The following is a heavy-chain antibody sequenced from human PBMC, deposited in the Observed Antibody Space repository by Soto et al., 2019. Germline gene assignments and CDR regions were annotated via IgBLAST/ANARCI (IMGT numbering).Heavy chain of an antibody. J-gene: IGHJ5*02. Sequence: RHPRGAFEFNFSGLGVHRIRQTPGKGLEWVAVISYDGSNKYYADSVKGRFTISRDNSKNTLYLQMNSLRAEDTAVYYCAKAEYDFWSGFFSWFDPWGQGTLVIVSS. V-gene: IGHV3-30*18. D-gene: IGHD3-3*01. CDR2: ISYDGSNK. CDR1: EFNFSGLG. CDR3: AKAEYDFWSGFFSWFDP.